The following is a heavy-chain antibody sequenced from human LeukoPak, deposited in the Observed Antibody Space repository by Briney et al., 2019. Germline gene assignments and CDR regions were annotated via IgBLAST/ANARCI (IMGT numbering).Heavy chain of an antibody. CDR3: ARTHCGGGSCDTFDP. D-gene: IGHD2-21*01. CDR1: GVSISNYF. CDR2: FYASGTT. V-gene: IGHV4-4*07. Sequence: PSATLSLTCNVFGVSISNYFWSWLRQPAGKGLEWIGRFYASGTTYYNPSLRSRVTLSMDTSKNHFSLKLTSVTAADTAVYYCARTHCGGGSCDTFDPWVQGTLVTVSS. J-gene: IGHJ5*02.